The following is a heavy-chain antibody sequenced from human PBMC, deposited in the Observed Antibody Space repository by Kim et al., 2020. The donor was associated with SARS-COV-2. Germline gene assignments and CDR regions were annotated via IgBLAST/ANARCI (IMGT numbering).Heavy chain of an antibody. D-gene: IGHD4-17*01. CDR3: ARGDYAYIDY. V-gene: IGHV4-59*09. Sequence: TNNNPARKSRVTISVETSKNQFSLKLSSVTAADTAVYYCARGDYAYIDYWGQGTLVTVSS. J-gene: IGHJ4*02. CDR2: T.